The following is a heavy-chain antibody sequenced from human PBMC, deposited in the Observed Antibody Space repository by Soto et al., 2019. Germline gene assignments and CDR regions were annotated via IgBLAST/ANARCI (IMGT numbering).Heavy chain of an antibody. CDR1: GFTFSSYA. CDR3: AKGIDYSSYVDY. V-gene: IGHV3-23*01. CDR2: ISGSGGST. D-gene: IGHD4-4*01. J-gene: IGHJ4*02. Sequence: HPGGSLRLSCGASGFTFSSYAMSWVRQAPGKGLEWVSAISGSGGSTYYADSVKGRFTISRDNSKNTLYLQMNSLRAEDTAVYYCAKGIDYSSYVDYWGQGTLVTVSS.